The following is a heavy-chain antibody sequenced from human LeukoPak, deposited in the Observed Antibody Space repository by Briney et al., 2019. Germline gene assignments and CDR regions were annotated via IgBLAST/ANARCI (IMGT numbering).Heavy chain of an antibody. Sequence: SETLSLTCTVSGGSISSSSYYWGWIRQPPGKGLEWIGSIYYSGSTYYNPSLGSRVTISVDTSKNQFSLKLSSVTAADAAVYYCARRSYSSGWYQEDYFDYWGQGTLVTVSS. CDR1: GGSISSSSYY. V-gene: IGHV4-39*01. D-gene: IGHD6-19*01. CDR2: IYYSGST. CDR3: ARRSYSSGWYQEDYFDY. J-gene: IGHJ4*02.